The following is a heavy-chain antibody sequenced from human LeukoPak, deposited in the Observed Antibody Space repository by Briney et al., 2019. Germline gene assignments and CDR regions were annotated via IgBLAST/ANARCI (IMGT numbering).Heavy chain of an antibody. D-gene: IGHD1-26*01. CDR1: GFTFSSYY. J-gene: IGHJ4*02. CDR2: ISSSSDYI. V-gene: IGHV3-21*01. Sequence: GGSLRLSCAASGFTFSSYYMNWVRQAPGKGLEWVSSISSSSDYIYYADSVKGRFTISRDYAKNSPSLQMNSLRAEDTAVYYCARDWESGHFDYWGQGTLVTVSS. CDR3: ARDWESGHFDY.